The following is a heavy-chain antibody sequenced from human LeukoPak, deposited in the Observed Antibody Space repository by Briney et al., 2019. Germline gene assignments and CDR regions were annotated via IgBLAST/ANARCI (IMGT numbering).Heavy chain of an antibody. V-gene: IGHV1-69*05. CDR2: IIPNFGTA. CDR3: AREGYYDSSGYI. Sequence: ASVKVSCKASGGTFSSYAISWVRQAPGQGLEWMGRIIPNFGTANYAQKFQGRVTITTDESTSTAYMELSSLRSEDTAGYYCAREGYYDSSGYIWGQGTMVTVSS. J-gene: IGHJ3*02. D-gene: IGHD3-22*01. CDR1: GGTFSSYA.